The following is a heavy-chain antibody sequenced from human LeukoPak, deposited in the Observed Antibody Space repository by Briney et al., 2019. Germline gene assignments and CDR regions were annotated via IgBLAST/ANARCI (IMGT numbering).Heavy chain of an antibody. CDR3: AKEFYFATAV. Sequence: GGSLRLSCEVSGFTFSNYNMHWVRQAPGKGLEWVSAISGGGGTTHYADSVKGRFTISRDNSKNTLYLQMDSLRAEDTAVYYCAKEFYFATAVWGQGTTVTVSS. CDR2: ISGGGGTT. J-gene: IGHJ6*02. D-gene: IGHD2-15*01. V-gene: IGHV3-23*01. CDR1: GFTFSNYN.